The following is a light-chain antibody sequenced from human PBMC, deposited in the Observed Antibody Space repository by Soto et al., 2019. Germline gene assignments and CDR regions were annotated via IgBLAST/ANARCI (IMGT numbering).Light chain of an antibody. CDR3: QTWVTGIHI. V-gene: IGLV4-69*01. CDR1: SGHSNYV. Sequence: QPVLTQSPSASASLGASVKLTCTLSSGHSNYVIAWHQQQPEKGPRFLMKLNSDGSHSKGDGIPDRFSGSSSGAERYLTISTLQSEDEADYYCQTWVTGIHIFGGGTKLTVL. J-gene: IGLJ2*01. CDR2: LNSDGSH.